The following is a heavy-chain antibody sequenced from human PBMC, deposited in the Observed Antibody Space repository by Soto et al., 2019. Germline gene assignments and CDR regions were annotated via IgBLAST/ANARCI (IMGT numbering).Heavy chain of an antibody. CDR2: TYYRSKWYN. Sequence: PSQTLSLTCAISGDSVSSNSAAWNWIRQSPSRGLEWLGRTYYRSKWYNDYAVSVKSRITINPDTSKNQSSLQLNSVTPEDTAVYYCARAEVVGATDYYYGMDVWGQGTTVTVS. D-gene: IGHD1-26*01. CDR3: ARAEVVGATDYYYGMDV. V-gene: IGHV6-1*01. J-gene: IGHJ6*02. CDR1: GDSVSSNSAA.